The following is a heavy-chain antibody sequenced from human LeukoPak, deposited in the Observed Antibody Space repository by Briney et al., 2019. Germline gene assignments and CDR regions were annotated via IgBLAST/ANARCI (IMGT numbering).Heavy chain of an antibody. Sequence: GGSLRLSCAASGFTFDDYGMSWVRQAPGKGLEWVSDIDWNGGSTGYADSVKGRFTISRDNARNSLYLQMNSLRAEDTALYYCARDPGPDGMDYWGQGTLVTVSS. J-gene: IGHJ4*02. D-gene: IGHD1-14*01. CDR3: ARDPGPDGMDY. CDR2: IDWNGGST. CDR1: GFTFDDYG. V-gene: IGHV3-20*04.